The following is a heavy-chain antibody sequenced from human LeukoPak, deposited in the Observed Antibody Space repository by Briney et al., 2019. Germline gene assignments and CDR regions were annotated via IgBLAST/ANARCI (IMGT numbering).Heavy chain of an antibody. Sequence: SETLSLTCSVSGGSITNNYFYWGWIRLPPGKGLQWIGSVHYSGTTYYNPSLKSRVTISVDTSKNQFSLKLSSVTAADTAVYYCARDQRPSYYYDSSGYNWFDPWGQGTLVTVSS. CDR3: ARDQRPSYYYDSSGYNWFDP. V-gene: IGHV4-39*07. CDR1: GGSITNNYFY. J-gene: IGHJ5*02. CDR2: VHYSGTT. D-gene: IGHD3-22*01.